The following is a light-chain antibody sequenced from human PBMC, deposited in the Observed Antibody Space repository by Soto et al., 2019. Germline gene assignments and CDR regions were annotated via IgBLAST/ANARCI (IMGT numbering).Light chain of an antibody. CDR1: QSISSY. Sequence: DIQMTQSPSSLSASVGDRVTITCRASQSISSYLNWYQQKPGKAPKLLIYDASSLESGVPSGFSGSGSGTEFTLTISSLQPDDFATYYCQQYNSYCTFGQGTKVDIK. V-gene: IGKV1-5*01. CDR2: DAS. J-gene: IGKJ1*01. CDR3: QQYNSYCT.